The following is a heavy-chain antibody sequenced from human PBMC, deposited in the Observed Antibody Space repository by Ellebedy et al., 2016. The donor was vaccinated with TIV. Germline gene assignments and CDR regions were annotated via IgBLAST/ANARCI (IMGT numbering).Heavy chain of an antibody. J-gene: IGHJ4*02. CDR3: TTDWMSLYYFDY. V-gene: IGHV3-23*01. Sequence: GESLKISCAGSGFTFSNYAMTWVRQAPGKGLEWVSVVSASGRATFYANSVKGRFTISRDNSKDTLDLQMNSLKTEDTAVYYCTTDWMSLYYFDYWGQGTLVTVSS. CDR1: GFTFSNYA. CDR2: VSASGRAT. D-gene: IGHD1-1*01.